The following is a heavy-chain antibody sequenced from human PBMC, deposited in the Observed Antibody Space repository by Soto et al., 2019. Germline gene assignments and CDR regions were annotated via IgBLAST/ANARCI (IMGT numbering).Heavy chain of an antibody. D-gene: IGHD2-2*01. CDR1: GGTFNTYT. J-gene: IGHJ3*01. V-gene: IGHV1-69*02. Sequence: QVHLIQSGAEVKKPGSSVKVSCKAAGGTFNTYTLIWVRQAPGHGLEWMGRIIPMLTVTNSAQKFQGRLTLTADKSTGTAIMELTSLRSDDTAVYYCSIGRWSAETFDVWGQGTMVTVSS. CDR3: SIGRWSAETFDV. CDR2: IIPMLTVT.